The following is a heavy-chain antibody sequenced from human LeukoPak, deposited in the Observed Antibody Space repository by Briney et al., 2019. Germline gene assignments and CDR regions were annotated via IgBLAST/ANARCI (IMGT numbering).Heavy chain of an antibody. CDR2: ISSSSSTI. J-gene: IGHJ4*02. D-gene: IGHD6-13*01. Sequence: GGSLRLSCAASGLTFSSYSMNWVRQAPGKGLEWVSYISSSSSTIYYADSVKGRFTISRDNAKNSLYLQMNSLRAEDTAVYYCARIAAAIDYWGQGTLVTVSS. CDR3: ARIAAAIDY. V-gene: IGHV3-48*04. CDR1: GLTFSSYS.